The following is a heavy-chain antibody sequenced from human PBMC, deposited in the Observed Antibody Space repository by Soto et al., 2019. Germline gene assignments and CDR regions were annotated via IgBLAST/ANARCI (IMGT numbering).Heavy chain of an antibody. D-gene: IGHD6-6*01. CDR3: AKSRPRGASSYYYYYGMDV. J-gene: IGHJ6*02. CDR1: GGSISIYY. Sequence: PSETLSLTCTVSGGSISIYYWSWVRQPPGKGLEWIGYIYYSGSTNYNPSLKSRVTISVDTSKNQFSLKLSSVTAADTAVYYCAKSRPRGASSYYYYYGMDVWGQGTTVTVSS. V-gene: IGHV4-59*01. CDR2: IYYSGST.